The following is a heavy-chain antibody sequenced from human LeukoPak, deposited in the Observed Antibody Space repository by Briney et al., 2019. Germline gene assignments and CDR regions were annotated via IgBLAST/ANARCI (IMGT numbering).Heavy chain of an antibody. D-gene: IGHD4-17*01. CDR2: ISSSGSTI. Sequence: GGSLRLSCAASGFTFRSYEMYWVRQAPGKGLEWLSYISSSGSTIYYADSVKGRFTISRDNAKNSLYLQMNSLRVEDTAVYYCTRTTVTINAFDPWGQGTLVTVSS. CDR1: GFTFRSYE. V-gene: IGHV3-48*03. J-gene: IGHJ5*02. CDR3: TRTTVTINAFDP.